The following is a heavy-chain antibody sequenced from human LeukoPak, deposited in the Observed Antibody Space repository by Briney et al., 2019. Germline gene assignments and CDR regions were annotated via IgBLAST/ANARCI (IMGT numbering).Heavy chain of an antibody. D-gene: IGHD3-3*01. J-gene: IGHJ4*02. CDR1: GFTFSSYS. V-gene: IGHV3-21*01. CDR2: ISGSSSYI. Sequence: GGSLRLSCAASGFTFSSYSMNWVRQAPVKGLEWVSSISGSSSYIYYADSVKGRFTISRDNAKNSLYLQMNSLRAEDTAVYYCARGQYYDFWSGYFSLTDCQHVNKMFDYWGQGALVTVSS. CDR3: ARGQYYDFWSGYFSLTDCQHVNKMFDY.